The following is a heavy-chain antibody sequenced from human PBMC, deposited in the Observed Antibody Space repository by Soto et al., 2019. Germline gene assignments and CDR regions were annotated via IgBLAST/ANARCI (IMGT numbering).Heavy chain of an antibody. CDR3: ARDGPAADFDY. V-gene: IGHV3-48*03. D-gene: IGHD6-13*01. CDR1: GFTFSGYE. J-gene: IGHJ4*02. Sequence: GGSLRLSCAASGFTFSGYEMNWVRQAPGKGLKWVSYISDSGGTKYYADSVKGRFTISRENAKNSLYLQMNSLRAEDTAVYYCARDGPAADFDYWGQGSLVTVSS. CDR2: ISDSGGTK.